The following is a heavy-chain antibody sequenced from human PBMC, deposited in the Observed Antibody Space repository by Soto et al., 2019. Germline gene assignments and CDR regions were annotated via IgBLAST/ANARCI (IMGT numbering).Heavy chain of an antibody. CDR3: AKGQLWFGELLGDAFDI. V-gene: IGHV3-30*18. J-gene: IGHJ3*02. CDR2: ISYDGSNK. D-gene: IGHD3-10*01. CDR1: GFTFSSYG. Sequence: QVQLVESGGGVVQPGRSLRLSCAAYGFTFSSYGMHWVRQAPGKGLEWVAVISYDGSNKYYADSVKGRFTISRDNSKNTLYLQMNSLRAEDTAVYYCAKGQLWFGELLGDAFDIWGQGTMVTVSS.